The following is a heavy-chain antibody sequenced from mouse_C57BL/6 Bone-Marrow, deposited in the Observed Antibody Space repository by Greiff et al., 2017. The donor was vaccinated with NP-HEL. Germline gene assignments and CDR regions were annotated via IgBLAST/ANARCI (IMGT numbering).Heavy chain of an antibody. D-gene: IGHD2-10*02. J-gene: IGHJ3*01. CDR1: GYTFTSYW. CDR2: IDPSDSYT. CDR3: ASDSSRVEWFAY. V-gene: IGHV1-59*01. Sequence: VQLQQSGAELVRPGTSVKLSCKASGYTFTSYWMHWVKQRPGQGLEWIGVIDPSDSYTNYNQKFKGKATLTVDTSSSTAYMQLSSLTSEDAAVYYCASDSSRVEWFAYGGQGTLITVTA.